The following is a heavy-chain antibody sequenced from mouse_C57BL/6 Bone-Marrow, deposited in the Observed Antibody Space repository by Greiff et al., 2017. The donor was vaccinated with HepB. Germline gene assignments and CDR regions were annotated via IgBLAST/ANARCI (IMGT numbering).Heavy chain of an antibody. Sequence: VQLQQSGAELVRPGASVKLSCTASGFNIKDDYMHWVKQRPEQGLEWIGWIDPENGDTEYASKFQGKATITADTSSNPAYLQLSSLTSEDTAVYYCTTRYDYDGYYAMDYWGQGTSVTVSS. CDR1: GFNIKDDY. CDR2: IDPENGDT. J-gene: IGHJ4*01. CDR3: TTRYDYDGYYAMDY. V-gene: IGHV14-4*01. D-gene: IGHD2-4*01.